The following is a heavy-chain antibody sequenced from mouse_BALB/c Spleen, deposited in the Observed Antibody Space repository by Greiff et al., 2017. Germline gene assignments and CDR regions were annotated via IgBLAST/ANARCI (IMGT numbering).Heavy chain of an antibody. V-gene: IGHV5-17*02. CDR2: ISSGSSTI. CDR3: ARDYGKPLDY. CDR1: GFTFSSFG. J-gene: IGHJ2*01. D-gene: IGHD2-1*01. Sequence: EVKLVESGGGLVQPGGSRKLSCAASGFTFSSFGMHWVRQAPEKGLEWVAYISSGSSTIYYADTVKGRFTISRDNPKNTLFLQMTSLRSEDTAMYYCARDYGKPLDYWGQGTTLTVSS.